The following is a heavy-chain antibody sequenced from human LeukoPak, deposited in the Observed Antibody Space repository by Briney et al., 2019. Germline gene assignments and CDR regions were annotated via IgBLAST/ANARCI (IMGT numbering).Heavy chain of an antibody. Sequence: GSLRLSCAASGFTFSDYYMSWIRQPPGKGLEWIGSIYYSGSTYYNPSLKSRVTISVDTSKNQFSLKLSSVTAADTAVYYCAREDSGEFDYWGQGTLVTVSS. D-gene: IGHD2-15*01. CDR3: AREDSGEFDY. V-gene: IGHV4-38-2*02. CDR2: IYYSGST. J-gene: IGHJ4*02. CDR1: GFTFSDYY.